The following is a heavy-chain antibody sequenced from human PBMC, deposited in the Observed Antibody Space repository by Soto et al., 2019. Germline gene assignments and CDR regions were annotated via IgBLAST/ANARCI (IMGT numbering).Heavy chain of an antibody. CDR2: MTYDGATE. D-gene: IGHD3-3*02. J-gene: IGHJ3*01. Sequence: QVRLVESGGGVVQPGTSLRLSCAASGFTFSDYVIHWVRHAAGKGLEWVASMTYDGATEYYADSVKGRFTMSRDNSKRALSLQMNSLRPDDTAVYYCARVRLSIAVNDALDVWGQGTRVTVSS. CDR1: GFTFSDYV. CDR3: ARVRLSIAVNDALDV. V-gene: IGHV3-30*14.